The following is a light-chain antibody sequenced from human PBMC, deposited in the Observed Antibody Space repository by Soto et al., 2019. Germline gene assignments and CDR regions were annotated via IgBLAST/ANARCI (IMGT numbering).Light chain of an antibody. J-gene: IGLJ2*01. Sequence: QSVLTQPASVSGSPGQSTTISCTGTSNDIGAYNYVSWYQQHPGKAPKLIIYDVTNRPSGVSNRFSGSKSGNTASLTISGLQAEDEADYYCSSYTSSPIYVLFGGGTKLTVL. CDR2: DVT. V-gene: IGLV2-14*03. CDR3: SSYTSSPIYVL. CDR1: SNDIGAYNY.